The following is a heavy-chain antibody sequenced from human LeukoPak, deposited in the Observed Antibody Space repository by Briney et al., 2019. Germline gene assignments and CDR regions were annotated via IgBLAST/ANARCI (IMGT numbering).Heavy chain of an antibody. Sequence: ASVKVSCKASGYTFTSYYMHWVRQAPGQGLEWMGWINPNSGGTNYAQKFQGRVTMTRDTSISTAYMELSRLRSDDTAVYYCARGVVCSSTSCPPRKYYDFWSGYSRAADAFDIWGQGTMVTVSS. J-gene: IGHJ3*02. CDR3: ARGVVCSSTSCPPRKYYDFWSGYSRAADAFDI. CDR2: INPNSGGT. CDR1: GYTFTSYY. V-gene: IGHV1-2*02. D-gene: IGHD3-3*01.